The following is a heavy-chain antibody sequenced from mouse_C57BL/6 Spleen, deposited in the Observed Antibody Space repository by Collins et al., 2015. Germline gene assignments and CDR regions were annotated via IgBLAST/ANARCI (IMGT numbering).Heavy chain of an antibody. Sequence: EVQLVETGGGLVQPKGSLKLSCAASGFTFNTNAMNWVRQAPGKGLEWVARIRSKSNNYATYYADSVKDRFTISRDDSQSMLYLQMNNLKTEDTAMYYCVRGRDGYAMDYWGQGTSVTVSS. J-gene: IGHJ4*01. V-gene: IGHV10S3*01. CDR2: IRSKSNNYAT. CDR3: VRGRDGYAMDY. D-gene: IGHD3-3*01. CDR1: GFTFNTNA.